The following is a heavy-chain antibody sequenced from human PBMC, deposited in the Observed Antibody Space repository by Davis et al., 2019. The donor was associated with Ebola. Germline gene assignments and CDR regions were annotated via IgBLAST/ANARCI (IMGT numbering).Heavy chain of an antibody. CDR2: IIPIFGTA. D-gene: IGHD1-26*01. CDR1: GGTFSSYA. CDR3: ARVGGYSGSYYSPENFDY. Sequence: SVKVSCKASGGTFSSYAISWVRQAPGQGLEWMGGIIPIFGTANYAQKFQGRVTITADESTSTAYMELSSLRSEDTAVYYCARVGGYSGSYYSPENFDYWGQGTLVTVSS. J-gene: IGHJ4*02. V-gene: IGHV1-69*13.